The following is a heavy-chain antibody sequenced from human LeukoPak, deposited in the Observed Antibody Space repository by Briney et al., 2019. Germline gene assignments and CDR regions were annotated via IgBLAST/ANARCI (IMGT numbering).Heavy chain of an antibody. D-gene: IGHD2-2*01. V-gene: IGHV1-18*01. J-gene: IGHJ5*02. CDR2: ISAYNGNT. Sequence: GASVKLSCKASGYTFTSYGISWVRQAPGQGLEWMGWISAYNGNTIYAQKLQGRVTMTTDTSTSTAYMELRSLRSDDTAVYYCARGVSGYCSSTSCSRGFDPWGQGTLVTVSS. CDR3: ARGVSGYCSSTSCSRGFDP. CDR1: GYTFTSYG.